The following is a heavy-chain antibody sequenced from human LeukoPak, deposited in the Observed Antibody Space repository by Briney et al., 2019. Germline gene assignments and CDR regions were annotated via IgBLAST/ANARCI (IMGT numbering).Heavy chain of an antibody. CDR1: GGSISSYY. CDR3: ARHLPSGWNNYYYYYSMDV. V-gene: IGHV4-59*08. D-gene: IGHD6-19*01. Sequence: PSETLSLTCTVSGGSISSYYWSWIRQPPGKGLEWIGYIYYSGSTNYNPSLKSRVTISVDTSKNQFSLKLSSVTAADTAVYYCARHLPSGWNNYYYYYSMDVWGQGTTVTVSS. CDR2: IYYSGST. J-gene: IGHJ6*02.